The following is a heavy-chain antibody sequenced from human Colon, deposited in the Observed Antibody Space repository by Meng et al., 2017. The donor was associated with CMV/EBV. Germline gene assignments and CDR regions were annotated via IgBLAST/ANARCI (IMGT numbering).Heavy chain of an antibody. CDR2: ISAHNGNT. CDR1: GYTFSSYG. V-gene: IGHV1-18*01. Sequence: ASVKVSCKASGYTFSSYGISWVRQAPGQGLEWMGWISAHNGNTNYAQKFQDRVSMTTDTSTNTVYMELRSLRSDDTAAYYCARDSTQWLRVAHAAFDVWGQGATVTVS. D-gene: IGHD5-12*01. J-gene: IGHJ6*02. CDR3: ARDSTQWLRVAHAAFDV.